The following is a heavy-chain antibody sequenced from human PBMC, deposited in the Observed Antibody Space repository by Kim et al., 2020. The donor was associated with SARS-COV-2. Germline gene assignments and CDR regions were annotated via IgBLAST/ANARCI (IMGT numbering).Heavy chain of an antibody. CDR1: GFTFSSYW. Sequence: GGSLRLSCAASGFTFSSYWMSWVRQAPGKGLEWVANIKQDGSEKYYVDSVKGRFTISRDNAKNSLYLQMNSLRAEDTAVYYCARDVKVRGVIIHGDAFDIWGQGTMVTVSS. V-gene: IGHV3-7*03. CDR2: IKQDGSEK. D-gene: IGHD3-10*01. J-gene: IGHJ3*02. CDR3: ARDVKVRGVIIHGDAFDI.